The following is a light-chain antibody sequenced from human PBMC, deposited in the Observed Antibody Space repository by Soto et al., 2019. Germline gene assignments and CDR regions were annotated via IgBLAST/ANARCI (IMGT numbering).Light chain of an antibody. Sequence: QSVLTQPPSASGSPGQSVTISCTGTSSDVGTYKYVSWYQQYPGKAPKLMIYEVTKRPSGVPDLLCGSKSGNTASLTVSGLQAEEEADYYCTSYVGNDIWVFGGGTKVTVL. CDR1: SSDVGTYKY. CDR2: EVT. J-gene: IGLJ3*02. V-gene: IGLV2-8*01. CDR3: TSYVGNDIWV.